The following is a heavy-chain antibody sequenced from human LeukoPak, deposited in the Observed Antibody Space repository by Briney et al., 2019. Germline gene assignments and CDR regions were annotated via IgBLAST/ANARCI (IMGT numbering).Heavy chain of an antibody. CDR3: ARRSSGYYHDAFDI. V-gene: IGHV3-13*01. CDR1: GFTFSSYD. CDR2: IGTAGDT. D-gene: IGHD3-22*01. J-gene: IGHJ3*02. Sequence: GGSLRLSCAASGFTFSSYDMHWVRQATGKGLEWVSAIGTAGDTYYPGSVKGRFTISRENAKNSLYLQMNSLRAGDTAVNYCARRSSGYYHDAFDIWGQGTMVTVSS.